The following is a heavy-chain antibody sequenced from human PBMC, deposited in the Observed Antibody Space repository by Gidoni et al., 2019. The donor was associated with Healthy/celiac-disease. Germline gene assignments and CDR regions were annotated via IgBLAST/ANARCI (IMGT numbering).Heavy chain of an antibody. D-gene: IGHD5-12*01. CDR3: TRDRDIGFDY. CDR1: GSTFTGSY. Sequence: QGQLVQSGAEVKKPGASVKVSCKASGSTFTGSYLHWLRQAPGQGLEWMGWINPTTGGTKYAESFHGRVTMTRDTSISTAYMELNNLRSDDTAVYYCTRDRDIGFDYWGQGTLVTVSS. J-gene: IGHJ4*02. V-gene: IGHV1-2*02. CDR2: INPTTGGT.